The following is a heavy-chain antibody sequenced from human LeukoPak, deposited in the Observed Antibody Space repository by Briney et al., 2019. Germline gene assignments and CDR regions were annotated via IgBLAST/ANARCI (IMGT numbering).Heavy chain of an antibody. CDR3: AKVHDYGDKLIDY. J-gene: IGHJ4*02. Sequence: PGGSLRLSCAASGFTFSSYSMHWVRQAPGKGLEWVAFIRYDGSNKYYADSVKGRFTISRDNSKNTLYLQMNSLRAEDTAVYYCAKVHDYGDKLIDYWGQGTLVTVSS. CDR1: GFTFSSYS. CDR2: IRYDGSNK. D-gene: IGHD4-17*01. V-gene: IGHV3-30*02.